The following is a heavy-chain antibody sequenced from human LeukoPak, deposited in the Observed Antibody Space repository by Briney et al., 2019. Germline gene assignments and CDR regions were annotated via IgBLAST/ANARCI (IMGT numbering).Heavy chain of an antibody. V-gene: IGHV4-39*07. J-gene: IGHJ6*02. CDR1: GASVITDDYY. Sequence: PSETLSLTCIVSGASVITDDYYLGWVRQPPGKGLEWLGSTYRIPPLKSRVTISVDTSRNQFSLRLRSVTAADTALYFCARVFGLYQEAMDVWGQGTTVTVSS. CDR2: T. D-gene: IGHD3/OR15-3a*01. CDR3: ARVFGLYQEAMDV.